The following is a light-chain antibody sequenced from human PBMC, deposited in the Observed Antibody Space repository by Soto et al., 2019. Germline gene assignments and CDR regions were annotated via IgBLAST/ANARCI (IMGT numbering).Light chain of an antibody. CDR3: QQYGSSPIT. CDR2: GAS. Sequence: EIVLTQSPGTLSFSPGERATLSCSASQSVRSGSLDWYQQKPGQGPRLLIYGASSRATGIPDRFSGGVFGTDFTLIISRLEPEDFAMYYCQQYGSSPITFGQGTRLEIK. CDR1: QSVRSGS. V-gene: IGKV3-20*01. J-gene: IGKJ5*01.